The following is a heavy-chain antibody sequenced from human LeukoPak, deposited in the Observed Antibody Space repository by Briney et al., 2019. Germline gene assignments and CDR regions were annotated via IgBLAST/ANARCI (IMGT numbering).Heavy chain of an antibody. J-gene: IGHJ4*02. Sequence: SQTLSLTCTVSGDSISSGGYSWTWIRQRPGKGLEWIGYMYKSGRTYYTPSLKSRATISADTSKNQFSLRLRFATTADAGVSYCVTTMGATNDYCYSWGQGTLVTVSS. D-gene: IGHD1-26*01. CDR1: GDSISSGGYS. CDR3: VTTMGATNDYCYS. V-gene: IGHV4-31*03. CDR2: MYKSGRT.